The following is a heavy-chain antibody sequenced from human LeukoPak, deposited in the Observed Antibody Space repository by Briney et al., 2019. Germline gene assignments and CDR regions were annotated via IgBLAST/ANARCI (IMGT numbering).Heavy chain of an antibody. V-gene: IGHV3-30-3*01. Sequence: GRSLRLSCAASGFTFSDYAMHWVRQAPGKGLEWVAVISKDGSDKYYPGSVRGRFTISKDNSKNTIYLQMDSLRAEDTAIYYCARDYWWNYDYWGQGTLVTVSS. CDR2: ISKDGSDK. D-gene: IGHD1-7*01. CDR3: ARDYWWNYDY. CDR1: GFTFSDYA. J-gene: IGHJ4*02.